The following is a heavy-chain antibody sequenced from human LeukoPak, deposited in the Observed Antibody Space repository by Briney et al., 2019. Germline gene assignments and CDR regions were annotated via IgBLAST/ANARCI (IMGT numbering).Heavy chain of an antibody. CDR1: GGSVSSGSYY. CDR2: IYYSGST. Sequence: SETLSLTCTVSGGSVSSGSYYWSWIRQPPGKGLEWIGYIYYSGSTNYNPPLKSRVTMSVDTSKNQFSLKLSSVTAADTAVYYCASSGGYFDWLLSPYYYGMDVWGKGTTVTVSS. D-gene: IGHD3-9*01. J-gene: IGHJ6*04. V-gene: IGHV4-61*01. CDR3: ASSGGYFDWLLSPYYYGMDV.